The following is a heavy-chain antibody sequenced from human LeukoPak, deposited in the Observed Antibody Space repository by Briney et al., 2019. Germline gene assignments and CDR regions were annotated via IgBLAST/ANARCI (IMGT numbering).Heavy chain of an antibody. J-gene: IGHJ3*02. CDR3: ATQYCSSTSCQTDAFDI. V-gene: IGHV1-69*06. CDR1: GGTFSSYA. D-gene: IGHD2-2*01. CDR2: IIPIFGTA. Sequence: SVKVSCKASGGTFSSYAISWVRQAPGQGLEWMGGIIPIFGTANYAQKFQGRVTITADKSTSTAYMELSSLRSGDTAVYYCATQYCSSTSCQTDAFDIWGQGTMVTVSS.